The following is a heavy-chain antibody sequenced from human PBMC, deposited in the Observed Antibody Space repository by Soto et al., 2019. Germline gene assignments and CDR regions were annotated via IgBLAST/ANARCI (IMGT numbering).Heavy chain of an antibody. J-gene: IGHJ5*02. Sequence: HSQTLSLTCAISGDSVSSNSAAWNWIRQSPSRGLEWLGRTYYRSKWYNDYAVSVKSRITINPDTSKNQFSLQLNSVTPEDTAVYYCAASGIADPYNWFDPWGQGTLVTVSS. CDR3: AASGIADPYNWFDP. D-gene: IGHD6-13*01. CDR2: TYYRSKWYN. V-gene: IGHV6-1*01. CDR1: GDSVSSNSAA.